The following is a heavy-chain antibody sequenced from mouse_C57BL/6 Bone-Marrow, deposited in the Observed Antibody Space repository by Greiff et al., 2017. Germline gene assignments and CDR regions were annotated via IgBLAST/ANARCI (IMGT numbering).Heavy chain of an antibody. CDR3: ARSLITTGFDY. J-gene: IGHJ2*01. Sequence: QVQLKQPGAELVRPGTSVKLSCKASGYTFTSYWMHWVKQRPGQGLEWIGVIDPSDSYTNYNQKFKGKATLTVDTSSSTAYMQLSSLTSEDSAVYYCARSLITTGFDYWGQGTTPPVSS. V-gene: IGHV1-59*01. CDR1: GYTFTSYW. D-gene: IGHD1-1*01. CDR2: IDPSDSYT.